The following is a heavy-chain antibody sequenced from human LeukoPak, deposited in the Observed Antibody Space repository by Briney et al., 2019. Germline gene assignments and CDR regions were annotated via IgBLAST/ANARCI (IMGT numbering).Heavy chain of an antibody. V-gene: IGHV3-72*01. CDR1: GFTFSDHY. CDR3: ARDLLPYYYDSSGYPPLGH. J-gene: IGHJ4*02. D-gene: IGHD3-22*01. Sequence: PGGSLRLSCAASGFTFSDHYMDWVRQAPGKGLEWVGRTRNKANSYTTEYAASVKGRFTISRDDSKNSLYLQMNSLKTEDTAVYYCARDLLPYYYDSSGYPPLGHWGQGTLVTVSS. CDR2: TRNKANSYTT.